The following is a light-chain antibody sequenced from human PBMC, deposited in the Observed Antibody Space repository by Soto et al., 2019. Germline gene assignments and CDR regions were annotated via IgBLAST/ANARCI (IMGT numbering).Light chain of an antibody. CDR3: SSYTSSSIDYV. Sequence: QSALTQPAAVSGSPGQSITISCTGTSSDVGGYNYVSWYQQHPGKATKLMIYEVSNRPSGVSNRFSGSKSGNTASLTISGLQGEYEADYYCSSYTSSSIDYVFGTGTKLTVL. J-gene: IGLJ1*01. V-gene: IGLV2-14*01. CDR2: EVS. CDR1: SSDVGGYNY.